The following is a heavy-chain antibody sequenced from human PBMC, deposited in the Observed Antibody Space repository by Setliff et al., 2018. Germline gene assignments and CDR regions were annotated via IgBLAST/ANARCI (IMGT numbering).Heavy chain of an antibody. CDR1: GYTFISYG. V-gene: IGHV1-18*01. CDR3: ATQTAAYYFDY. CDR2: INPDTGYS. Sequence: ASVKVSCKTSGYTFISYGISWVRQAPGQGLEWMGWINPDTGYSKYAQKFQGRVTLTRDTSLTTAYMELRSLTSDDTAVYYCATQTAAYYFDYWGQGALVTVSS. D-gene: IGHD6-13*01. J-gene: IGHJ4*02.